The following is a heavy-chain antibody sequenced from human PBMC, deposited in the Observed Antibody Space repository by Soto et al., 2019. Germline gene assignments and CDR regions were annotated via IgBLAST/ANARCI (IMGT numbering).Heavy chain of an antibody. CDR2: VSVYTGYT. D-gene: IGHD2-8*01. Sequence: QVQLVPSGGEVTQPGASVKVSCKSSGYTLTSYGVSWVRPAPGHGLEWLRWVSVYTGYTKQAQKFQDRVTMTTEASKTTAYLELRKLKSDDTAVYYCARDRCTPDMCYTHHFDVWGHGTTVTVSS. V-gene: IGHV1-18*04. CDR3: ARDRCTPDMCYTHHFDV. J-gene: IGHJ6*02. CDR1: GYTLTSYG.